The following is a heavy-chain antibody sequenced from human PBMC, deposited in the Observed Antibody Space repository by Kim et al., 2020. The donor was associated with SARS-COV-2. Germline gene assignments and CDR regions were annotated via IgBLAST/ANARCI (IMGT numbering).Heavy chain of an antibody. J-gene: IGHJ4*02. CDR3: ARIKKHYYDSSGYYYENEY. D-gene: IGHD3-22*01. V-gene: IGHV1-18*01. CDR2: ISAYNGNT. CDR1: GYTFTSYG. Sequence: ASVKVSCKASGYTFTSYGISWVRQAPGQGLEWMGWISAYNGNTNYAQKLQGRVTMTTDTSTSTAYMELRSLRSDDTAVYYCARIKKHYYDSSGYYYENEYWGQGTLVTVST.